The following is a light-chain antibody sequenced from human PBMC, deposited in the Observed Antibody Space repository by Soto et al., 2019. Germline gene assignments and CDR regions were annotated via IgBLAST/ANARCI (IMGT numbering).Light chain of an antibody. V-gene: IGKV1-9*01. J-gene: IGKJ4*01. Sequence: DLQLTQSPSFLSASVGDTVTITCRASQAMSTYLAWYQQKPGKVPNLLIRSASTLQSGVPPRFSGGGSGTDFSLTFSTLQPDDSGIYYCQQLNGYQLAFGVGTIVEIK. CDR2: SAS. CDR3: QQLNGYQLA. CDR1: QAMSTY.